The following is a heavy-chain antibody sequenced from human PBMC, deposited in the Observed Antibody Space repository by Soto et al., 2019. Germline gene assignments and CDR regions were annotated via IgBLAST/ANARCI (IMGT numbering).Heavy chain of an antibody. D-gene: IGHD2-2*01. CDR3: ARDSSTTLYGMDV. J-gene: IGHJ6*02. V-gene: IGHV1-69*06. Sequence: RASVKVSCKASGGTFSSYAISWVRQAPGQGLEWMGGIIPIFGTANYAQKFQGRVTITADKSTSTAYMELSSLRSEDTAVYYCARDSSTTLYGMDVWGQGTTVTVSS. CDR1: GGTFSSYA. CDR2: IIPIFGTA.